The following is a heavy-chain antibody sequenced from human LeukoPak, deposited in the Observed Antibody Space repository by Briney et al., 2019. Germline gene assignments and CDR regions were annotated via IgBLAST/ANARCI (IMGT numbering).Heavy chain of an antibody. CDR1: GGSFSGYY. CDR2: INHSGST. J-gene: IGHJ4*02. V-gene: IGHV4-34*01. CDR3: ARGSAAAGTGY. Sequence: PSETLSLTCAVYGGSFSGYYWSWIRQPPGKGLDWIGEINHSGSTNYNPSLKSRVTISVDTSKNQFSLKLSSVTAADTAVYYCARGSAAAGTGYWGQGTLVTVSS. D-gene: IGHD6-13*01.